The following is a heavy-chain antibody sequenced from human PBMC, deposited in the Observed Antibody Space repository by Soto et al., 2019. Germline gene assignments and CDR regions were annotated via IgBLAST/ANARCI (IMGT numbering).Heavy chain of an antibody. Sequence: EVQLLESGGGLVQPGGSLRLSCAAPGLTFRTYAMTWVRQAPGKGLEWVPIVSGSGGSTSYPDSVKGRFTVSKDNSKNRLYVQMNSLSAEGTAVYYCAKGTCSGGSCYFDYWGQGTLVTVTS. V-gene: IGHV3-23*01. CDR2: VSGSGGST. J-gene: IGHJ4*02. D-gene: IGHD2-15*01. CDR3: AKGTCSGGSCYFDY. CDR1: GLTFRTYA.